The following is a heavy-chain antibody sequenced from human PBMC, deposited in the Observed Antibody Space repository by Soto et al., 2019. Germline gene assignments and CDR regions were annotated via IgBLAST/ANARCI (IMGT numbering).Heavy chain of an antibody. CDR1: GGSISSGGYY. J-gene: IGHJ4*02. CDR3: ARERYCTNGVCYFDY. V-gene: IGHV4-31*03. D-gene: IGHD2-8*01. CDR2: IYYSGST. Sequence: QVQLQESGPGLVKPSQTLSLTSTVSGGSISSGGYYWSWIRQHPGKGLEWIGYIYYSGSTYYNPSLKSRVTISVDTSKNQFSLKLSSVTAADTAVYYCARERYCTNGVCYFDYWGQGTLVTVSS.